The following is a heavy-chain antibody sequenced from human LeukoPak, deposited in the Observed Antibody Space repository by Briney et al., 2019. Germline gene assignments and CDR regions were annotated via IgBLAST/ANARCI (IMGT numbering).Heavy chain of an antibody. CDR1: GGSISSYY. CDR2: ISYIGST. Sequence: MSSQTLSLTCTVSGGSISSYYWSWIRQPPGKGLEWIGYISYIGSTNYNPSLKSRVTISIDTSKNQFSLKLTSVTAADTAVYYCARDLVTVTKGFDIWGQGTMVSVSS. CDR3: ARDLVTVTKGFDI. D-gene: IGHD4-17*01. V-gene: IGHV4-59*01. J-gene: IGHJ3*02.